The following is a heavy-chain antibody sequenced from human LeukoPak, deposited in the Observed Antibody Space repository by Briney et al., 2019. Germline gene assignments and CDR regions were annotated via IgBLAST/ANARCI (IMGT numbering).Heavy chain of an antibody. CDR3: ARGLTAGKYSSSWYRFYYYYMDV. CDR2: IYYSGST. Sequence: PSETLSLTCTVSGGSISSSSYYWGWIRQPPGKGLEWIGSIYYSGSTYYNPSLKSRVTISVDTSKNQFSLKLSSVTAADTAVYYCARGLTAGKYSSSWYRFYYYYMDVWGKGTTVTVSS. J-gene: IGHJ6*03. CDR1: GGSISSSSYY. V-gene: IGHV4-39*07. D-gene: IGHD6-13*01.